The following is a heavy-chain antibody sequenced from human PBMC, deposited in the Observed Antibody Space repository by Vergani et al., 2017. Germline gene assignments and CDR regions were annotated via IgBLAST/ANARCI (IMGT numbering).Heavy chain of an antibody. V-gene: IGHV1-69-2*01. CDR1: GYTFTDHY. J-gene: IGHJ6*03. D-gene: IGHD2-2*01. Sequence: EVQLVQSGAEVKKPGATMKISCKVSGYTFTDHYMHWVKQAPGKGLEWMGLVDPEDGETIYAEKFKGRVTIAADTSTDTAHLELSSLRSEDTAVYYCARALVVVPAAGYYYYMDVWGKGTTVTVSS. CDR3: ARALVVVPAAGYYYYMDV. CDR2: VDPEDGET.